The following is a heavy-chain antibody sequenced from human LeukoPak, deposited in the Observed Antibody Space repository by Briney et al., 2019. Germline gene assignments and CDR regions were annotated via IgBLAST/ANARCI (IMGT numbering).Heavy chain of an antibody. D-gene: IGHD1-1*01. CDR1: GGSISSSSYY. J-gene: IGHJ3*02. CDR2: IYYSGST. Sequence: ASETLSLTCTVSGGSISSSSYYWGWIRQPPGKGLEWIGSIYYSGSTYYNPSLKSRVTISVDTSKNQFSLKLSSVTAADTAVYYCTRRTSPNDAFDIWGQGTMVTVSS. V-gene: IGHV4-39*01. CDR3: TRRTSPNDAFDI.